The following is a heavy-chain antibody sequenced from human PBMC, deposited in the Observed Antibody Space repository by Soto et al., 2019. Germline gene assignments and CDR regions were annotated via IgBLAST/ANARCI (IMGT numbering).Heavy chain of an antibody. J-gene: IGHJ5*02. V-gene: IGHV1-18*01. CDR3: ARERKWEPLPS. Sequence: QVQLVQSGAEVREPGASVKVSCKTSGYTFSRYGITWVRQAPGQGLEWMGWINGNTGHTTYAMNLEDRLTIGTDTSTSTAYMELRSMKSGDTDVYYCARERKWEPLPSWGQGTLGTVSS. CDR1: GYTFSRYG. D-gene: IGHD1-26*01. CDR2: INGNTGHT.